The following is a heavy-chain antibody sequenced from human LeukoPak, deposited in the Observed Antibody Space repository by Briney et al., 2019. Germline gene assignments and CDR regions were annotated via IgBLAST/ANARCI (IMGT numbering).Heavy chain of an antibody. J-gene: IGHJ4*02. CDR1: GFTFDDYA. Sequence: PGGSLRLSCAASGFTFDDYAMRWVRQAPGKGLEWVSLISGGGGSTYYADSVKGGFTISRDNSKNSLYLQMNSLRTEDTALYYCAKAKLLWFGELLNFDYWGQGTLVSVSS. CDR3: AKAKLLWFGELLNFDY. CDR2: ISGGGGST. V-gene: IGHV3-43*02. D-gene: IGHD3-10*01.